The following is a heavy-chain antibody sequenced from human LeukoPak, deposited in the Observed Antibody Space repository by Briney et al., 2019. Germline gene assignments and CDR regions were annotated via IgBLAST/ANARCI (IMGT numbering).Heavy chain of an antibody. CDR1: GYSFTSYW. Sequence: GESLLISCTGSGYSFTSYWIIWVCQMPVQGFEWTGRIDPSDSYTNYSPSFQGHVTISADKSISTVYLQWSSLKASDTAMYYCASHCSSTSCYRYFDYWGQGTLVTVSS. CDR2: IDPSDSYT. D-gene: IGHD2-2*01. CDR3: ASHCSSTSCYRYFDY. J-gene: IGHJ4*02. V-gene: IGHV5-10-1*01.